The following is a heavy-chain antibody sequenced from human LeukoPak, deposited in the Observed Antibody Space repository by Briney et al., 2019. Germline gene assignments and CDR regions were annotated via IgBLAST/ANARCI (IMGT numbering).Heavy chain of an antibody. CDR3: ARVPGGYDQETDYFDY. CDR2: IIPIFGTA. Sequence: SVKVSCKASGGTFSSYAISWVRQAPGQGLDWMGGIIPIFGTANYAQKFQGRVTITTDESTSTAYMELSSLRSEDTAGYYCARVPGGYDQETDYFDYWGQGTLVTVSS. V-gene: IGHV1-69*05. CDR1: GGTFSSYA. D-gene: IGHD5-12*01. J-gene: IGHJ4*01.